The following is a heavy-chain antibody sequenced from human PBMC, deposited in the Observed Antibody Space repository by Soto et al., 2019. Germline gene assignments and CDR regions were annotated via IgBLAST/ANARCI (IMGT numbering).Heavy chain of an antibody. Sequence: EVQLLESGGGLVQPGGSLRLSCAASGFTFSSYAMDWVRQAPGKGLEWGSAIGGTSAGTYYADSVKGRFTISRDNSKNTVYLQMNSLRAEYTAVYYGAKEGARLGYCSGGVCSLHYWGQGTLVTVSS. D-gene: IGHD2-15*01. J-gene: IGHJ4*02. CDR2: IGGTSAGT. CDR1: GFTFSSYA. V-gene: IGHV3-23*01. CDR3: AKEGARLGYCSGGVCSLHY.